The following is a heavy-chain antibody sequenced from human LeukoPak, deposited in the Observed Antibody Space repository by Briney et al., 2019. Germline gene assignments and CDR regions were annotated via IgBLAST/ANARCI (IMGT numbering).Heavy chain of an antibody. D-gene: IGHD6-19*01. CDR1: GDSIGSYW. Sequence: TSETLSLTCTVSGDSIGSYWWSWVRQSPGKGLEWIAYIHYRGTTNSNPSLKSRVSISVDTSKNQFCLNLNSVTDADTAVYYCARDLGTGWPYWYFDLWGRGTLVTVSS. J-gene: IGHJ2*01. CDR2: IHYRGTT. V-gene: IGHV4-59*01. CDR3: ARDLGTGWPYWYFDL.